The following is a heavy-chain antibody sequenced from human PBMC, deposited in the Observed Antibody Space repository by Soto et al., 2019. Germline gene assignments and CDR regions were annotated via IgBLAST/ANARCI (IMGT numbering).Heavy chain of an antibody. J-gene: IGHJ4*02. CDR1: GFTFDNYG. CDR3: AKGFFVGATTSPFES. V-gene: IGHV3-30*18. CDR2: ISYDGKNR. D-gene: IGHD1-26*01. Sequence: VRLVQSGGGVVQPGRALTLACVASGFTFDNYGMHWVRQAPGQGLDWVAVISYDGKNRYYEGSVKGRFTISRDNSRNTLYLQMNNLRPEDTGVYYCAKGFFVGATTSPFESWGQGTLVAVST.